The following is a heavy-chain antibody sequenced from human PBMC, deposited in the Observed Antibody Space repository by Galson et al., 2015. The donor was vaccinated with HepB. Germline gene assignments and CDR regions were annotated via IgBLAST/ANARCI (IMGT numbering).Heavy chain of an antibody. CDR1: GYTFTGYY. CDR3: ARASSSWYSPLDY. J-gene: IGHJ4*02. D-gene: IGHD6-13*01. V-gene: IGHV1-2*02. Sequence: QSGAEVKKPGPSVKVSCKASGYTFTGYYMHWVRQAPGQRLEWMGWINPNSGGTNYAQKFQGRVTMTRDTSISTAYMELSRLRSDDTAVYYCARASSSWYSPLDYWGQGTLVTVSS. CDR2: INPNSGGT.